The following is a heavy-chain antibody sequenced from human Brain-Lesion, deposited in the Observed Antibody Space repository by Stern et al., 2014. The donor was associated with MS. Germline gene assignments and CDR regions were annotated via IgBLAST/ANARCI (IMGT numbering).Heavy chain of an antibody. Sequence: QVQLEESGPGLVKPSQTLPLTCPVSGGSINSGGYYWSWIRQYPGKGLEWIGYIYYTGSAYYDPSLKSRLSMSIDTSKNQFSLNLNSVTAADTAVYYCARGARYSDSSGYYFYFDYWGQGTLVTVSS. CDR1: GGSINSGGYY. CDR2: IYYTGSA. J-gene: IGHJ4*02. V-gene: IGHV4-31*03. CDR3: ARGARYSDSSGYYFYFDY. D-gene: IGHD3-22*01.